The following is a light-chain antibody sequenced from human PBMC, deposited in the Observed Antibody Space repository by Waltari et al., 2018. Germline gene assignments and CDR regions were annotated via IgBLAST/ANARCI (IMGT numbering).Light chain of an antibody. J-gene: IGLJ2*01. CDR1: SSDVGDYTY. Sequence: QSALTQPASVSGSPGPSITISCTGTSSDVGDYTYVSWYPRHPGKAPKLIIFDVSNRPSGVSNRFSGSKSGDTASLTISGLQAEDEADYYCSSYTSSSTYVVFGGGTKLTVL. V-gene: IGLV2-14*03. CDR2: DVS. CDR3: SSYTSSSTYVV.